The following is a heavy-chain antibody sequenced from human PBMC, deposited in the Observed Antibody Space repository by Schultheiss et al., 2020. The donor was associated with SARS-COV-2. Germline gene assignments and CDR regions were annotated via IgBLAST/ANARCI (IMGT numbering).Heavy chain of an antibody. J-gene: IGHJ4*02. Sequence: SETLSLTCAVSGYSISSGYYWGWIRQPPGKGLEWIGSFFHFGNTFYNPSLKSRLTISLDTSKNQFSLKLSSVTAADTAVYYCARGPFTVTTHPPDYWGQGTLVTVSS. CDR1: GYSISSGYY. V-gene: IGHV4-38-2*01. CDR2: FFHFGNT. D-gene: IGHD4-17*01. CDR3: ARGPFTVTTHPPDY.